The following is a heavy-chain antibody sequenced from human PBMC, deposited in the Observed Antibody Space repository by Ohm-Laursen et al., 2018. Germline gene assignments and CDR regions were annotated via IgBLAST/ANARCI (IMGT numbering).Heavy chain of an antibody. Sequence: SLRLSCSASGFTFSSYGMHWVRQAPGKGLEWVAVISYDGSNKYYADSVRGRFTISRDNSKNTLYLQMNSLRAEDTAVYYCAKDSAYSGYFDYWGQGTLVTVSS. V-gene: IGHV3-30*18. J-gene: IGHJ4*02. D-gene: IGHD1-26*01. CDR1: GFTFSSYG. CDR3: AKDSAYSGYFDY. CDR2: ISYDGSNK.